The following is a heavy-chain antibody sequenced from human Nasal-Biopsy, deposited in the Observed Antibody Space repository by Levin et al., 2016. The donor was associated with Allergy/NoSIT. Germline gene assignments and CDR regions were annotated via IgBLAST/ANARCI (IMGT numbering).Heavy chain of an antibody. J-gene: IGHJ6*03. V-gene: IGHV4-4*02. CDR2: IYHTGSV. CDR3: VRAYGSGGHSTLYFYMDV. Sequence: GSLRLSCSVAGVSISNNNWWSWVRQPPGKGLEWIGEIYHTGSVIYNPSLQSRVTMFVDKSKHQFSLNLNSVTAADTAIYYCVRAYGSGGHSTLYFYMDVWGKGTAVTVSS. D-gene: IGHD3-10*01. CDR1: GVSISNNNW.